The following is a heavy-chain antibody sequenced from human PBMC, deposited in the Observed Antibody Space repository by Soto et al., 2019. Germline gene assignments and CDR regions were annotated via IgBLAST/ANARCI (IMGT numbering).Heavy chain of an antibody. CDR1: GGSISSTNW. CDR3: ARGRQASLAHGLDWFDP. D-gene: IGHD3-3*02. J-gene: IGHJ5*02. V-gene: IGHV4-4*02. CDR2: VYHTGST. Sequence: SETLSLTCVVSGGSISSTNWWTWVRQTPGKGLEWIGEVYHTGSTKYNPSLKNRVTISVDKSNNQFSLNLKSVTAADTAVYYCARGRQASLAHGLDWFDPWGQGILVTVSS.